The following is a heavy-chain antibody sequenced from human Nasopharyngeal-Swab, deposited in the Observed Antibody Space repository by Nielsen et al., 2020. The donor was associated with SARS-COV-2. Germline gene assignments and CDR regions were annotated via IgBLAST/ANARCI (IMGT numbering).Heavy chain of an antibody. J-gene: IGHJ6*03. CDR2: IYCGGST. Sequence: PGTGPAWVAVIYCGGSTYYADSVKGRFTISRHNSKNTLYLQMNSLRAEDTAVYYCARVRRVAAAGDPARVGGISAPRPSHYYDYMDVWGKGTTVTV. D-gene: IGHD6-13*01. V-gene: IGHV3-53*04. CDR3: ARVRRVAAAGDPARVGGISAPRPSHYYDYMDV.